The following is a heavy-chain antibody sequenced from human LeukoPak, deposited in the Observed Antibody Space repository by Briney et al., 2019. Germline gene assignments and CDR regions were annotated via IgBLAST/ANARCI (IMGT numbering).Heavy chain of an antibody. CDR3: ARGDGPGGYFDY. J-gene: IGHJ4*02. CDR1: GFTFTSSA. V-gene: IGHV1-58*01. D-gene: IGHD5-24*01. CDR2: IVVGSGNT. Sequence: ASVKVSCKASGFTFTSSAVQWVRQARGQRLEWIGWIVVGSGNTNYAQKFQERVTITRDMSTSTAYMELSSLRSEDTAVYYCARGDGPGGYFDYWGQGTLVTVSS.